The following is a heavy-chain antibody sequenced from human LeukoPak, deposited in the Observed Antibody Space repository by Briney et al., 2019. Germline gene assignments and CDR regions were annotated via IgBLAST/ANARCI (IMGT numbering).Heavy chain of an antibody. V-gene: IGHV3-21*01. CDR1: GFTFSSYA. D-gene: IGHD1-20*01. J-gene: IGHJ4*02. CDR2: ISSSSSYI. CDR3: ARGNWNLDY. Sequence: GGSLRLSCAASGFTFSSYAMHWVRQAPGKGLEWVSSISSSSSYIYYADSVKSRFTISRDNAKNSLYLQMNSLRAEDTAVYYCARGNWNLDYWGQGTLVTVSS.